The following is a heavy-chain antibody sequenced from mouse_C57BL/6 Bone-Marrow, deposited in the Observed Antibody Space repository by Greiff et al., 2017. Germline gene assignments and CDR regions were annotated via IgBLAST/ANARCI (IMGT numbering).Heavy chain of an antibody. CDR2: ISDGGSYT. J-gene: IGHJ2*01. CDR1: GFTFSSYA. CDR3: ARDLELYDY. D-gene: IGHD2-12*01. Sequence: EVQLVESGGGLVKPGGSLKLSCAASGFTFSSYAMSWVRQTPEQRLEWVATISDGGSYTYYPDNVKGRFTISRDNAKNNLYLQMSHLKSEDTAMYYCARDLELYDYWGQGTTLTVSS. V-gene: IGHV5-4*01.